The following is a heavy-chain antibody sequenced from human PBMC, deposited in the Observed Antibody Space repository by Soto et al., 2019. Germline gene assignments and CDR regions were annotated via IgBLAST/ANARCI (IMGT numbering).Heavy chain of an antibody. V-gene: IGHV1-69*06. Sequence: SVKVSCKASGYTFTSYAISWVRQAPGQGLEWMGGIIPIFGTANYAQKFQGRVTITADKSTSTAYMELSSLRSEDTAVYYCARAPAGLPHYFDYWGQGTLVTVSS. CDR2: IIPIFGTA. CDR3: ARAPAGLPHYFDY. CDR1: GYTFTSYA. J-gene: IGHJ4*02.